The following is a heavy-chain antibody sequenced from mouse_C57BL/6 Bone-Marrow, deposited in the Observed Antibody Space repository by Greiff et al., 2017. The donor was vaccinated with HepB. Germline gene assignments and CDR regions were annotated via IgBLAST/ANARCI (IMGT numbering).Heavy chain of an antibody. CDR2: ISSGGSYT. J-gene: IGHJ3*01. CDR3: ARRGPWFAY. V-gene: IGHV5-6*02. Sequence: EVKVVESGGDLVKPGGSLKLSCAASGFTFSSYGMSWVRQTPDKRLEWVATISSGGSYTYYPDSVKGRFTISRDNAKNTLYLQMSSLKSEDTAMYYCARRGPWFAYWGQGTLVTVSA. CDR1: GFTFSSYG.